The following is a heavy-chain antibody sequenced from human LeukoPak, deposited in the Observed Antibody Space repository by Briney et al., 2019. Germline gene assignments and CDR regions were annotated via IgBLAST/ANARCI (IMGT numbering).Heavy chain of an antibody. D-gene: IGHD6-6*01. CDR3: ARTPIRVAARLRWFDP. CDR2: MNPNSGNT. CDR1: GYTFTSYD. Sequence: GASVKVSCKASGYTFTSYDINWVRQATGQGLERMRWMNPNSGNTGYAQKFQGRVTMTRNTSISTAYMELSSLRSEDTAVYYCARTPIRVAARLRWFDPWGQGTLVTVSS. V-gene: IGHV1-8*01. J-gene: IGHJ5*02.